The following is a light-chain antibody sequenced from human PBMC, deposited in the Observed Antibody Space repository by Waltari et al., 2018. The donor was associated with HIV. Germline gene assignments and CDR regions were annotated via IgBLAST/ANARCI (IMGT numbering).Light chain of an antibody. Sequence: QSVLQPPPSVYGAPTRRVTSSCTRTRSHTGAGYAVNWYQQAPRRAPKLPIYGDTNRPSGVPDRFPGSKSGTSASLAITGLQAEDEATYYCQSYDSTLSGSVVFGGGTKLTVL. J-gene: IGLJ2*01. CDR1: RSHTGAGYA. V-gene: IGLV1-40*01. CDR2: GDT. CDR3: QSYDSTLSGSVV.